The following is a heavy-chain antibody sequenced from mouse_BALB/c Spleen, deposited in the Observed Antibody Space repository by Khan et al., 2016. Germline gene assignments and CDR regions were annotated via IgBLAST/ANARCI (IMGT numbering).Heavy chain of an antibody. Sequence: EVELVESGGGLVQPGDSLRLSCTTSGFTFTDYYMSWVRQPPGEGLEWLGFVRNKANGVTAEYSVSVKGRFTISRDNAQSILYIQMNTLRAEDSATYYCARDMDHGYYGYLDVWGAGTTVTVSS. V-gene: IGHV7-3*02. CDR1: GFTFTDYY. CDR3: ARDMDHGYYGYLDV. J-gene: IGHJ1*01. D-gene: IGHD2-2*01. CDR2: VRNKANGVTA.